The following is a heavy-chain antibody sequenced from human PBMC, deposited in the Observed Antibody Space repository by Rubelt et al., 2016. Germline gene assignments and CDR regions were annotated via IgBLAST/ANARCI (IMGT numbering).Heavy chain of an antibody. CDR3: ARRGIAAGETYYYYYMDV. V-gene: IGHV4-39*01. CDR2: IYYSGST. J-gene: IGHJ6*03. D-gene: IGHD6-13*01. CDR1: GGSISSSSYY. Sequence: QLQLQESGPGLVKPSEPLSLTCTVSGGSISSSSYYWGWIRQPPGQGLEWIGSIYYSGSTYSNPSLKSRVTISVDTYKHQFSLKLGAVTAAETAVYYCARRGIAAGETYYYYYMDVWGKGTTVTVSS.